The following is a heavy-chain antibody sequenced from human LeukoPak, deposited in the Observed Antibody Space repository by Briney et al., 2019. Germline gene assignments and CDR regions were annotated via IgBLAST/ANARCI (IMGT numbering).Heavy chain of an antibody. CDR2: IKEDGSEN. CDR1: GFTLSRYW. D-gene: IGHD1-1*01. J-gene: IGHJ4*02. Sequence: PGGSLRLSCAASGFTLSRYWMTWVRQAPGKGLEWVANIKEDGSENSYVESVKGRFTISRDNAKNSLYLQLNSLRAEDTAVYFCPRQRYSDYWGQGTLVTVSS. CDR3: PRQRYSDY. V-gene: IGHV3-7*01.